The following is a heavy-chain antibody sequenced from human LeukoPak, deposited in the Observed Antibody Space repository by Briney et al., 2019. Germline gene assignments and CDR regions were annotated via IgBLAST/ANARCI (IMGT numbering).Heavy chain of an antibody. J-gene: IGHJ4*02. V-gene: IGHV4-59*08. CDR1: GASISSSF. CDR3: ARRKYSSSWNDY. D-gene: IGHD6-13*01. CDR2: VTYSGNT. Sequence: SETLSLTCTVSGASISSSFWSWIRQPPGKGLEWIGYVTYSGNTNYNPSLKSRVIISVDTSKKQFSLKLSSVTAADTAVYYCARRKYSSSWNDYWDQGTLVTVSS.